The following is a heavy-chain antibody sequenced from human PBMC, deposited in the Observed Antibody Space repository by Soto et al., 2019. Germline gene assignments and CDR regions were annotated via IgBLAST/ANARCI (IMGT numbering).Heavy chain of an antibody. Sequence: YKTAGDAFPCAYLXCVRHAPKQGXXLMGLINPHGGSTKYEQXFQVIITMTKDTSXRTVYMKLSSLRSDDKAIYYCARSSGGNFGIIIEGSKWFDPWGQGTLVTVAS. V-gene: IGHV1-46*01. D-gene: IGHD3-3*01. CDR3: ARSSGGNFGIIIEGSKWFDP. CDR2: INPHGGST. CDR1: GDAFPCAY. J-gene: IGHJ5*02.